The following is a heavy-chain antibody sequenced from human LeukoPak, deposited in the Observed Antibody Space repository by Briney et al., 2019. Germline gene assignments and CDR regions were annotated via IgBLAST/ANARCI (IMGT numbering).Heavy chain of an antibody. CDR3: AKRGGYEAMAAFDY. CDR1: GFTFNNYA. CDR2: ISPGGSDT. Sequence: GRSLRLSCAASGFTFNNYAMSGVRQAPGKGLEWVSAISPGGSDTYYADSLRGRFTISRDNSKKTLSLQMSSLRAEDSAVYYCAKRGGYEAMAAFDYWGQGTLVTVSS. J-gene: IGHJ4*02. V-gene: IGHV3-23*01. D-gene: IGHD5-18*01.